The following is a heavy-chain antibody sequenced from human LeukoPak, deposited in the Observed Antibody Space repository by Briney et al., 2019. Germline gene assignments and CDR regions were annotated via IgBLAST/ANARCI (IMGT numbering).Heavy chain of an antibody. CDR2: ISAYNGNT. J-gene: IGHJ4*02. CDR3: ARDGKYYYGSGGAKSDY. Sequence: ASVKVSCKASGYTFTSYGISWLRQAPGQGLEWMGWISAYNGNTNYAQKLQGRVTMTTDTSTSTAYMELRSLRSDDTAVYYCARDGKYYYGSGGAKSDYWGQGTLVTVSS. CDR1: GYTFTSYG. V-gene: IGHV1-18*01. D-gene: IGHD3-10*01.